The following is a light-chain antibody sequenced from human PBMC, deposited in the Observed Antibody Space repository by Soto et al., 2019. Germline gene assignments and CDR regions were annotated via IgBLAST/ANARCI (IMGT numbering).Light chain of an antibody. CDR1: QSVSSN. CDR3: HQYNNWPRT. CDR2: DAS. V-gene: IGKV3D-15*01. J-gene: IGKJ1*01. Sequence: EIVLTQSPATLSLSPGERATLSCRASQSVSSNLAWYQQKPGQAPRLLIYDASSRATGIPGRFSGSGSGTEFTLTISSLQSEDFAVYFCHQYNNWPRTFGQGTKVDIK.